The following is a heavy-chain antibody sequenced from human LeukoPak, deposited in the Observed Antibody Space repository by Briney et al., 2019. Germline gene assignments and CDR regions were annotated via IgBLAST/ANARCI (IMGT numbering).Heavy chain of an antibody. CDR1: GFTFSSYA. Sequence: GGSLRLSCAASGFTFSSYAMSWVRQAPGKGLEWVSAISGSGGSTYYADSVKGRFTTSRDNSKNTLYLQMNSLRAEDTAVYYCAKGVRLTTGTTWDWFDPWGQGTLVTVSS. D-gene: IGHD1-1*01. J-gene: IGHJ5*02. CDR3: AKGVRLTTGTTWDWFDP. CDR2: ISGSGGST. V-gene: IGHV3-23*01.